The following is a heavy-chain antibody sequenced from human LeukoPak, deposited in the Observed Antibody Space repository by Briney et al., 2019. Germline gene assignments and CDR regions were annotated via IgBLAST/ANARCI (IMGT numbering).Heavy chain of an antibody. CDR2: ISSSSSSI. CDR1: GXTFSTYS. D-gene: IGHD3-10*01. Sequence: PGGSLRLSCEASGXTFSTYSVDWVRQAPGKGLEWVSYISSSSSSIYYADSVKGRFTISRDNAKNSLYLQMNSLRDEDTAVYYCARDGSVLGRYYMFDYWGQGSLVTVSS. CDR3: ARDGSVLGRYYMFDY. V-gene: IGHV3-48*02. J-gene: IGHJ4*02.